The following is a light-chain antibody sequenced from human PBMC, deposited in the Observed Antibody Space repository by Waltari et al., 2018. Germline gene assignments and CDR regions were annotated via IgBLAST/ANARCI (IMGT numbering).Light chain of an antibody. CDR3: HQRSSWPWT. CDR2: DAS. Sequence: EIVLTQSPATLSLSPGERATLSCRASQSVTTYLDWHQKKPGQAPRVLIYDASTRATGIPGRFRGSGSGTDFTLTISSLEPEDFAVYYCHQRSSWPWTFGQGTKVEI. J-gene: IGKJ1*01. CDR1: QSVTTY. V-gene: IGKV3-11*01.